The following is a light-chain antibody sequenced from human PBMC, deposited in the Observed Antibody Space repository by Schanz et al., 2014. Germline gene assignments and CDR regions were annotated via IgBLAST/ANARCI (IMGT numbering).Light chain of an antibody. V-gene: IGKV3-11*01. J-gene: IGKJ4*01. Sequence: EIVLTQSPGTLSLSPGERASLSCRASQSITRFLVWYQQRPGQAPRLLIYDASDRATGIPARFSGSGSGTDFTLTISSLEPEDFAVYYCQHRSNWPLTFGGGTKVEI. CDR1: QSITRF. CDR2: DAS. CDR3: QHRSNWPLT.